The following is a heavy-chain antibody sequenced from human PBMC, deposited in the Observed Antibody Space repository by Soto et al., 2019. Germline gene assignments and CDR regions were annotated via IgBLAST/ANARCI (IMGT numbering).Heavy chain of an antibody. J-gene: IGHJ5*02. CDR3: ARVFLGVAVAGTRLNWFDP. D-gene: IGHD6-19*01. CDR2: IDPSDSYT. V-gene: IGHV5-10-1*01. Sequence: VETLKISCSGSGDSFTSYWISWVRQMPWKGLEWMGRIDPSDSYTNYSPSFQGHVTISADKSISTAYLQWSSLKASDTAMYYCARVFLGVAVAGTRLNWFDPWGQGTLVTVSS. CDR1: GDSFTSYW.